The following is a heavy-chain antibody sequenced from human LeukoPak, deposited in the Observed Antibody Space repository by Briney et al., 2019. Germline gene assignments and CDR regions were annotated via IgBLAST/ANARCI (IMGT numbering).Heavy chain of an antibody. CDR3: AKVVSGSYLGFDY. CDR2: IYSGGST. V-gene: IGHV3-53*01. CDR1: GFTVSSNY. D-gene: IGHD1-26*01. Sequence: AGGSLRLSCAASGFTVSSNYMSWVREAPGRGLEWVSIIYSGGSTYYADSVKGRFTISRDNSKNTLNLQMNSLRAEDTAVYYCAKVVSGSYLGFDYWGQGTLVTVSS. J-gene: IGHJ4*02.